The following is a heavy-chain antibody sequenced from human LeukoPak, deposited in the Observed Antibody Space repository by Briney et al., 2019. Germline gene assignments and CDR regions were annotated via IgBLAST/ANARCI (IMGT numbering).Heavy chain of an antibody. CDR1: GGSFSGCY. D-gene: IGHD1-1*01. Sequence: PAETLSLTCAVYGGSFSGCYWSWLRQPPGKGLEWVGEIDHSGSTNYNPSLKSRVTISVDTSNYQYSLKLSSVTAADTAVYYCASQVRLERRYYYSSMDVWGKGTTVTVSS. V-gene: IGHV4-34*01. CDR2: IDHSGST. J-gene: IGHJ6*03. CDR3: ASQVRLERRYYYSSMDV.